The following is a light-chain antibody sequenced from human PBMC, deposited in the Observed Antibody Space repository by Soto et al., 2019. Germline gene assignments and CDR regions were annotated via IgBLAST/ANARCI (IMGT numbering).Light chain of an antibody. J-gene: IGKJ1*01. V-gene: IGKV1-5*01. CDR2: DVP. CDR3: QQCNTFWT. Sequence: DIQMSQSPSTLSASVGGRVTITCRASQAISSHLAWYQQKPGKAPKLLIYDVPSLESGVPSRFSGSGSGTEFTLTISSLQPDDSATYYCQQCNTFWTFGQGTKVDIK. CDR1: QAISSH.